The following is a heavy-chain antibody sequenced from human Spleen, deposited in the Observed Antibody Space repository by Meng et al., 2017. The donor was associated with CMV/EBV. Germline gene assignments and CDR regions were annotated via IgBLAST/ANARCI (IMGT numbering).Heavy chain of an antibody. CDR3: ARAPLHVYSIGDY. J-gene: IGHJ4*02. V-gene: IGHV3-13*01. D-gene: IGHD2-21*01. CDR2: IGTAGDT. Sequence: GGSLRLSCAASGFTFSSNDMHWVRQTTGKGLEWVSAIGTAGDTYYPGSVKGRFTISRENAKNSFYLQMNSLRAGDTAVYYCARAPLHVYSIGDYWGQGTLVTVSS. CDR1: GFTFSSND.